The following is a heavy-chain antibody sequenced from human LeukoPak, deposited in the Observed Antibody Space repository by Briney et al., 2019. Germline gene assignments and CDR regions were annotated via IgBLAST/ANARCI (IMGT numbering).Heavy chain of an antibody. CDR1: GGTFSSYA. Sequence: SVNVSFMASGGTFSSYAISWVRQAPGQGREWMGRIIPIFGTANYAQKLQGRDTITTDESRSTAYMEQSSLRSEDTAVYYCARSADAVDGCSYGYSDYYYMDVWGKGTTVTVSS. CDR3: ARSADAVDGCSYGYSDYYYMDV. CDR2: IIPIFGTA. V-gene: IGHV1-69*05. D-gene: IGHD5-18*01. J-gene: IGHJ6*03.